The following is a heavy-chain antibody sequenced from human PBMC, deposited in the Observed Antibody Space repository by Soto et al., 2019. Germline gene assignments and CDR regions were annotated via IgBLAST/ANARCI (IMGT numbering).Heavy chain of an antibody. CDR2: IWYDGSNK. Sequence: QVQLVESGGGVVQPGRSLRLSCAASGFTFSSYGMHWVRQAPGKGLEWVAVIWYDGSNKYYADSVKGRFTISRDNSKNTLYLQMNSLRAEDTAVYYCARDFGGVTTTLDYWGQGTLVTVSS. D-gene: IGHD4-17*01. CDR1: GFTFSSYG. J-gene: IGHJ4*02. CDR3: ARDFGGVTTTLDY. V-gene: IGHV3-33*01.